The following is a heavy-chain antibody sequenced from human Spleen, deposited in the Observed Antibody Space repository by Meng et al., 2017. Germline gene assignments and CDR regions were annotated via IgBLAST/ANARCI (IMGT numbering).Heavy chain of an antibody. J-gene: IGHJ4*02. CDR3: QWLSTHPPDQ. D-gene: IGHD3-22*01. CDR2: ISGGSGPST. V-gene: IGHV3-23*01. Sequence: GGPLRLSCAASGFMFGGYAMTWVRQAPGRGLEWVSSISGGSGPSTYYANSLKGRLTVSRDNSKNTLYLQMNSLRVEDTAVYYCQWLSTHPPDQWGQGTLVTVSS. CDR1: GFMFGGYA.